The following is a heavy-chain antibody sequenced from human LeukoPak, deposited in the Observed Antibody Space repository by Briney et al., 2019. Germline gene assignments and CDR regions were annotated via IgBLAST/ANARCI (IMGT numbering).Heavy chain of an antibody. CDR3: ASRSRYTSTWYELEY. D-gene: IGHD6-13*01. CDR1: GGSFSGYY. Sequence: SETLPLTCAVYGGSFSGYYWSWIRQPPGKGLEWIGKIYYSGSTYYNPSLKSRVTISIDTSKNQFSLKLSSVIAADTAVYYCASRSRYTSTWYELEYWGQGTLVTVSS. J-gene: IGHJ4*02. V-gene: IGHV4-34*01. CDR2: IYYSGST.